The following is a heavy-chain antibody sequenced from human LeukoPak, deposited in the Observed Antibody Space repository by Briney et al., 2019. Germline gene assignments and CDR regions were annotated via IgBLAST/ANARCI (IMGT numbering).Heavy chain of an antibody. D-gene: IGHD3-9*01. V-gene: IGHV4-61*01. CDR2: IYYSGST. CDR3: ARLRYFDWLSYDY. J-gene: IGHJ4*02. Sequence: SETLSLTCTVSSGSVSSGSYYWSWIRQPPGKGLEWIGYIYYSGSTNYNPSLKSRVTISVDTSKNQFSLKLSSVTAADTAVYYCARLRYFDWLSYDYWGQGTLVTVSS. CDR1: SGSVSSGSYY.